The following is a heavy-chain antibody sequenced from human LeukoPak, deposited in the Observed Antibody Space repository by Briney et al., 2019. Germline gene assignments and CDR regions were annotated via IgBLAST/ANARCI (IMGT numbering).Heavy chain of an antibody. Sequence: PGGSLRLSCGASGFTFSSYAMSWVRQAPGKGLEWVSSISGSGHITNYADSVKGRFTISRDNSKNTLYLQMNSLRAEDTAVYYCAKLGLQEGNDYWGQGTLVTVSS. CDR3: AKLGLQEGNDY. CDR1: GFTFSSYA. D-gene: IGHD4-11*01. CDR2: ISGSGHIT. V-gene: IGHV3-23*01. J-gene: IGHJ4*02.